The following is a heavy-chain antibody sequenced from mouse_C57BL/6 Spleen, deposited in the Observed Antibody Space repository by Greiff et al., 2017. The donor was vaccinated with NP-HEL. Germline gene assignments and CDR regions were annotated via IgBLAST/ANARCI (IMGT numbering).Heavy chain of an antibody. D-gene: IGHD3-3*01. J-gene: IGHJ4*01. Sequence: QVQLQQSGAELVKPGASEKLSCKASGYTFTSYWMHWVKQRPGQGLEWIGMIHPNSGSTNYNEKFKSKATLTVDKSSSTAYMQLSSLTSEDSAVYYCARGWDYAMDYWGQGTSVTVSS. CDR3: ARGWDYAMDY. CDR2: IHPNSGST. CDR1: GYTFTSYW. V-gene: IGHV1-64*01.